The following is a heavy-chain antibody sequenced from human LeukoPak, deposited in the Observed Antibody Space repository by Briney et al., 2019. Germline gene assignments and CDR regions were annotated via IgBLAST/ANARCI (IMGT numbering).Heavy chain of an antibody. CDR1: GLTFSDYY. Sequence: PGGSLRLSCAASGLTFSDYYMSWIRQAPGKGLEWVSYISSSSSYTNYADSVKGRFTISRDNAKNSLYLQMNSLRAEDTAVYYCARRHSSSWYFDYWGQGTLVTVSS. V-gene: IGHV3-11*06. D-gene: IGHD6-13*01. CDR2: ISSSSSYT. J-gene: IGHJ4*02. CDR3: ARRHSSSWYFDY.